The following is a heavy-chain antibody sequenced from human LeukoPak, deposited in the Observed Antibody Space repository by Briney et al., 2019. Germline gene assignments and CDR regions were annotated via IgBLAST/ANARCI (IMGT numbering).Heavy chain of an antibody. Sequence: PGGSLRLSCAASGFSLSAYGVHWVRQAPXXXLEWVAVIWYDGTSKDYADSVKGRFTFSRDNSKNTLYLQMNSLTVEDTAVYYCARSQSSSLIDYWGQGTLVTVSS. CDR3: ARSQSSSLIDY. CDR2: IWYDGTSK. CDR1: GFSLSAYG. V-gene: IGHV3-33*01. J-gene: IGHJ4*02. D-gene: IGHD6-13*01.